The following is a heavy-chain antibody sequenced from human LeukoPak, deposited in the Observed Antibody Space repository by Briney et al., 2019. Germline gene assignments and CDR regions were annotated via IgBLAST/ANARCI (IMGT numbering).Heavy chain of an antibody. D-gene: IGHD6-19*01. CDR2: ISWNSGSI. CDR3: AKDNVAVGGTGWFDP. Sequence: GRSLRLSCAASGFTFDDYAMHWVRQAPGKGLEWVSGISWNSGSIGYADSVKGRFTISRDNAKKSLYLQMNSLRPEDTALYYCAKDNVAVGGTGWFDPWGQGTPVTVPS. CDR1: GFTFDDYA. V-gene: IGHV3-9*01. J-gene: IGHJ5*02.